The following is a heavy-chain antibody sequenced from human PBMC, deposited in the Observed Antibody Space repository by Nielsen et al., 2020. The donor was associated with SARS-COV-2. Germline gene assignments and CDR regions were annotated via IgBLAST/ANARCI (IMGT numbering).Heavy chain of an antibody. J-gene: IGHJ6*02. D-gene: IGHD6-19*01. CDR3: ARPYSSGWYWYYYGMDV. Sequence: SCKVSGYTLTELSMHWVRQAPGKGLEWVSVISYDGSNEYYADSVKGRFTISRDNSKNTLFLQMNSLRPDDTAVYYCARPYSSGWYWYYYGMDVWGQGTTVTVSS. CDR1: GYTLTELS. V-gene: IGHV3-30*04. CDR2: ISYDGSNE.